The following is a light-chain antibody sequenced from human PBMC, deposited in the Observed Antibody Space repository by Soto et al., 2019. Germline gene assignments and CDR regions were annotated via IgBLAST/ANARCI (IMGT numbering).Light chain of an antibody. J-gene: IGLJ1*01. Sequence: SYDLTQPPSVSVAPGKTARITCGGNNIGSKSVHWYQQKPGQAPVLVIYYDSDRPSGIPERFSGSNSGNTATLTISRVEAGDEADYYCQVWDSSSDHPGVFGTGTKLTVL. CDR2: YDS. CDR3: QVWDSSSDHPGV. V-gene: IGLV3-21*04. CDR1: NIGSKS.